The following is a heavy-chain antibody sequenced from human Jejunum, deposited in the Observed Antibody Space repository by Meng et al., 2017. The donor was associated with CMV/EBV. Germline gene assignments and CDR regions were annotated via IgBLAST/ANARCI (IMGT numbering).Heavy chain of an antibody. J-gene: IGHJ4*02. CDR1: FNNYI. D-gene: IGHD3-10*01. V-gene: IGHV3-21*01. Sequence: FNNYIINWVRQAPEKGLEWVSSISSSSRSVYYADSVKSRFTISRDNAKTSLSLQMNSLRAEDTAVYYCARSGLDWSTLVPFPDAYWGQGTLVTVSS. CDR3: ARSGLDWSTLVPFPDAY. CDR2: ISSSSRSV.